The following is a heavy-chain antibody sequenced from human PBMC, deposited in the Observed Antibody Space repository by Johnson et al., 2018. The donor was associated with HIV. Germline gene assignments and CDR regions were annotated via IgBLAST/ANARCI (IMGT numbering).Heavy chain of an antibody. D-gene: IGHD3-22*01. J-gene: IGHJ3*02. CDR3: ARDAYGDDSSGSGDGAFDI. CDR1: GFTFSSYA. CDR2: ISGSGGST. Sequence: EVQLVESGGGVVQPGRSLRLSCAASGFTFSSYAMSWVRQAPGKGLEWVSAISGSGGSTYYADSVKGRFTISRDNAKNSLYLQMNSLRAEDTAVYYCARDAYGDDSSGSGDGAFDIWGQGTMVTVSS. V-gene: IGHV3-23*04.